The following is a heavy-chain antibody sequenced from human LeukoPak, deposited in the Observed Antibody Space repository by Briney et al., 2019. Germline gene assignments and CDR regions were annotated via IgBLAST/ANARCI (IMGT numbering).Heavy chain of an antibody. CDR1: GFTFDDYG. V-gene: IGHV3-20*04. D-gene: IGHD6-19*01. Sequence: PGGSLRLSCAASGFTFDDYGMSWVRQAPGKGLEWVSGINWNGGSTGYADSVKGRFTISRDNAKNSLYLQMNSLRAEDTAVYYCARDQGLLVVAGRFGYWGQGTLVTVSS. CDR2: INWNGGST. CDR3: ARDQGLLVVAGRFGY. J-gene: IGHJ4*02.